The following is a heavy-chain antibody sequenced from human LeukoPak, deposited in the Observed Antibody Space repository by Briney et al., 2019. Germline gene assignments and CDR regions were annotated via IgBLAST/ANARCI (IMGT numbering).Heavy chain of an antibody. Sequence: GGSLRLSCAASGFTFSSYSMNWVRQAPGKGLEWVAVISYDGSNKYYADSVKGRFTISRDNSKNTLYVQMNSLRAEDTAVYYCASHSSSFRYFDYWGQGTLVTVSS. D-gene: IGHD6-6*01. CDR3: ASHSSSFRYFDY. CDR1: GFTFSSYS. CDR2: ISYDGSNK. V-gene: IGHV3-30*03. J-gene: IGHJ4*02.